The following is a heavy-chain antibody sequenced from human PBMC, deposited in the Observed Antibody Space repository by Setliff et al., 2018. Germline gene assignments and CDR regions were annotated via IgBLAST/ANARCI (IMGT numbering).Heavy chain of an antibody. Sequence: SETLSLTCTVSGDSISSRRNYWGWFRQPAGKELEWIGQIYTSWSTNYNPSLKSRVTISVDTSKNQFSLKLSSVTAADTAVYYCARLLRARGDGPWDIDIWGKGAMVTVSS. J-gene: IGHJ3*02. CDR3: ARLLRARGDGPWDIDI. CDR2: IYTSWST. CDR1: GDSISSRRNY. V-gene: IGHV4-61*09. D-gene: IGHD1-26*01.